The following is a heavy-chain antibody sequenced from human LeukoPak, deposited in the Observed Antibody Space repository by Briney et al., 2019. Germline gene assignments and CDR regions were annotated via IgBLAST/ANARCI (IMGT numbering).Heavy chain of an antibody. CDR2: FYTSANT. Sequence: SETLSLTCTVSGDSVSGYYGSWIRQPPGKGLEWIGYFYTSANTNYNPSLKSRVTMSVDTSKNQFSLKLTSVTAADTAVYYCVRGLRDEERHYGYYYMDVWGKGTTVTVSS. J-gene: IGHJ6*03. D-gene: IGHD3-16*01. V-gene: IGHV4-4*09. CDR1: GDSVSGYY. CDR3: VRGLRDEERHYGYYYMDV.